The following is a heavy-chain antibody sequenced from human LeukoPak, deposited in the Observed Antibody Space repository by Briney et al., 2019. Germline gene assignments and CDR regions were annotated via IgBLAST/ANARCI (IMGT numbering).Heavy chain of an antibody. CDR2: IYYSGST. Sequence: SETLSLTCTVSGGSISSYYWSWIRQPPGKGLEWIGYIYYSGSTNYNPSLKSRVTISVDTSKNQFSLKLSSVTAADTAVYYCASVDIVTHDAFDIWGQGTMVAVSS. V-gene: IGHV4-59*01. CDR1: GGSISSYY. CDR3: ASVDIVTHDAFDI. D-gene: IGHD5-12*01. J-gene: IGHJ3*02.